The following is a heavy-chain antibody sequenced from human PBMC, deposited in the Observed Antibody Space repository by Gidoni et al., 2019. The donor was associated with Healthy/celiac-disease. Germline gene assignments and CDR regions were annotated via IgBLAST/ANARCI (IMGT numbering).Heavy chain of an antibody. V-gene: IGHV4-39*01. D-gene: IGHD6-13*01. CDR1: GGSISSSSYY. J-gene: IGHJ3*02. Sequence: QLPLQASGPGLVKPSETLSLTCTVSGGSISSSSYYWGWIRQPPGKGLEWIGSIYYSGSTYYNPSLKSRVTISVDTSKNQFSLKLSSVTAADTAVYYCARPLVAAAGAFDIWGQGTMVTVSS. CDR2: IYYSGST. CDR3: ARPLVAAAGAFDI.